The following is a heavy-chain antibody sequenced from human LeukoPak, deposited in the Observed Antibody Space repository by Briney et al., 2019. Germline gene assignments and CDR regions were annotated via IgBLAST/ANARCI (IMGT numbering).Heavy chain of an antibody. Sequence: GGSLRLSCAASGFTFSSYGMHWVRQAPGKGLEWVAVISYEGSNKYYADSVKGRFTISRDNSKNTLYLQMNSLRAEDTAVYYCAKDSVATIVYYFDYWGQGTLVTVSS. CDR1: GFTFSSYG. CDR3: AKDSVATIVYYFDY. CDR2: ISYEGSNK. D-gene: IGHD5-12*01. V-gene: IGHV3-30*18. J-gene: IGHJ4*02.